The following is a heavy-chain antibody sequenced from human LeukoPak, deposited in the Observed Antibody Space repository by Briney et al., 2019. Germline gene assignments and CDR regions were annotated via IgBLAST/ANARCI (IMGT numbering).Heavy chain of an antibody. J-gene: IGHJ4*02. Sequence: GGSLRLSCAASGFTFSDYYMSWIRQAPGKGLEWVSYISSSGSTIYYADSVKGRFTISRDNAKNSLYLQMNSLRAEDTAVYYCARDRNYYDSSGYHRVDYWGQGTLVTVSS. CDR3: ARDRNYYDSSGYHRVDY. CDR2: ISSSGSTI. V-gene: IGHV3-11*04. CDR1: GFTFSDYY. D-gene: IGHD3-22*01.